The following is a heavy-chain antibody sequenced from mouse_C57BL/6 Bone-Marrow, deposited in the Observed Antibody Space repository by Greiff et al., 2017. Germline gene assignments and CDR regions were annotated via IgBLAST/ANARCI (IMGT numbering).Heavy chain of an antibody. CDR1: GYTLTSYG. D-gene: IGHD1-1*01. CDR3: ARGGIIYYYGSSLLYYYAMDY. Sequence: QVQLQQSGAELARPGASVKLSCKASGYTLTSYGISWVKQRTGQGLEWIGEIYPRSGNTYYNEKFKGKATLTADKSSSTAYMELRSLTSEDSAVYFCARGGIIYYYGSSLLYYYAMDYWGQGTSVTVSS. CDR2: IYPRSGNT. J-gene: IGHJ4*01. V-gene: IGHV1-81*01.